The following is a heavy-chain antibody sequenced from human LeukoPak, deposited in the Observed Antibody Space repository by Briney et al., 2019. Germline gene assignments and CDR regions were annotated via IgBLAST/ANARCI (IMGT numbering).Heavy chain of an antibody. J-gene: IGHJ4*02. D-gene: IGHD5-12*01. CDR2: ISSSSDYI. CDR3: ARARYSGYQYYFDY. Sequence: GGSLRLSCAASGFTFSSYNMNWVRQAPGKGLEWVSSISSSSDYIYYADSVKGRFTISRDNAKNSLYLQMNSLRAEDTAVYYCARARYSGYQYYFDYWGQGTLVTVSS. CDR1: GFTFSSYN. V-gene: IGHV3-21*01.